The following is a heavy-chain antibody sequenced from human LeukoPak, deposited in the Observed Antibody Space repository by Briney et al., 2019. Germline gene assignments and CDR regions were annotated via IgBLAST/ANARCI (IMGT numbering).Heavy chain of an antibody. V-gene: IGHV4-59*01. CDR3: ARQGVSGYSSSWYAV. CDR1: GGSISSYY. J-gene: IGHJ4*02. D-gene: IGHD6-13*01. CDR2: IYYSGST. Sequence: NASETLSLTCTVSGGSISSYYWSWIRQPPGKGLEWIGYIYYSGSTNYNPSLKSRVTISVDTSKNQFSLKLSSVTAADTAVYYCARQGVSGYSSSWYAVWGQGTLVAVSS.